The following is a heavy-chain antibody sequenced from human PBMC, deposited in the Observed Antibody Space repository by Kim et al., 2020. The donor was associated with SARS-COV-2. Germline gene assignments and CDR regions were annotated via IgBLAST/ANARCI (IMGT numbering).Heavy chain of an antibody. V-gene: IGHV3-23*01. Sequence: GGSLRLSCVASGFTFSRYAMGWVRQAPGKGLEWVSAIRGTGRSTYYADSVKGRFTISRDNSKNTLYLQMNSLRSEDTAVYYCAKDLGIDYGDQLDFWGQGTLVTVSS. CDR3: AKDLGIDYGDQLDF. CDR2: IRGTGRST. D-gene: IGHD4-17*01. CDR1: GFTFSRYA. J-gene: IGHJ4*02.